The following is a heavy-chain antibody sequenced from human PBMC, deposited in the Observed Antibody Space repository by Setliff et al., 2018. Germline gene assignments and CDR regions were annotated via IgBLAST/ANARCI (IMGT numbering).Heavy chain of an antibody. V-gene: IGHV1-69*05. CDR3: AREGVDTRSSTDYRYYMDV. J-gene: IGHJ6*03. D-gene: IGHD5-18*01. CDR1: GGTFRSYG. Sequence: GPSVKVSCKASGGTFRSYGISWVRQAPGQGLEWMGGTIPSFGSTNYAQKFQDRVTIITDESTSTAYMELSSLRTEDTAVYYCAREGVDTRSSTDYRYYMDVWGKGTTVTSP. CDR2: TIPSFGST.